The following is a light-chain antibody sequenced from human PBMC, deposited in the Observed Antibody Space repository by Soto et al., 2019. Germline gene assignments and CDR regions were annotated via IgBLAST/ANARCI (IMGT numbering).Light chain of an antibody. J-gene: IGKJ5*01. V-gene: IGKV1-33*01. Sequence: DIQMTQSPSSLSASVGDRVTISCQASQDISNSLNWYQQKPGKAPKLLIYDASNLETGVPSRSSGSGSGTDFTFTISSLQPEDIATYYCQHCDSLPLTFGQGTRLEIK. CDR2: DAS. CDR3: QHCDSLPLT. CDR1: QDISNS.